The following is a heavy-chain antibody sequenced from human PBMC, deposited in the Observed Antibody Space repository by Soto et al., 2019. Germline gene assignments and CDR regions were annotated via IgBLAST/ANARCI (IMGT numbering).Heavy chain of an antibody. D-gene: IGHD3-10*01. Sequence: VASLQVSCTSSGYTFSRHSISWVRQAPGQGLEWMGWISGNNGKAHYAAKFQDRVNMTTDTSTNTAHMELRSLRADDTAVYFCARERGVAVTVNREFEFWG. CDR1: GYTFSRHS. CDR3: ARERGVAVTVNREFEF. CDR2: ISGNNGKA. J-gene: IGHJ3*01. V-gene: IGHV1-18*04.